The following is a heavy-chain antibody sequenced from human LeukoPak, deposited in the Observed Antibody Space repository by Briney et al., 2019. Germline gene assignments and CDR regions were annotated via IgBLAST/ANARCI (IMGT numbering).Heavy chain of an antibody. Sequence: ASVKVSCKASGYTFTSYYMHWVRQAPGQGLEWMGIMNPSGGSTSYAQKFQGRVTMTRDTSTSTVYMELSSLRSEDTAVYYCARGYSYGHYGSGSYYGYYYYYMDVWGKGTTVTVSS. V-gene: IGHV1-46*01. CDR3: ARGYSYGHYGSGSYYGYYYYYMDV. CDR2: MNPSGGST. J-gene: IGHJ6*03. CDR1: GYTFTSYY. D-gene: IGHD3-10*01.